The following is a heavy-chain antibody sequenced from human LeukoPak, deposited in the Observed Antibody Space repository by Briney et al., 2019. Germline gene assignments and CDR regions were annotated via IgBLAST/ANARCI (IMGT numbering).Heavy chain of an antibody. V-gene: IGHV1-69*04. CDR1: GGTFSSYA. CDR3: ARDTAMAKGTGDY. CDR2: IIPILGIA. Sequence: SVKVSCKASGGTFSSYAISWVRQAPGQGLEWMGRIIPILGIANYAQKFQGRVTITADKSTSTAYMELSSLRSEDTAVYYCARDTAMAKGTGDYWGQGTLVTVSS. D-gene: IGHD5-18*01. J-gene: IGHJ4*02.